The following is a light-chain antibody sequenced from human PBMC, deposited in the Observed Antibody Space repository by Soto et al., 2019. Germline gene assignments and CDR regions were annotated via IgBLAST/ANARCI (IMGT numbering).Light chain of an antibody. J-gene: IGLJ2*01. CDR1: SSDVGSYNR. V-gene: IGLV2-18*02. CDR3: SSYTSSSTLDVV. CDR2: EVS. Sequence: QSALTQPPSVSGSPGQSVTISRTGTSSDVGSYNRVSWYQQPPGTAPKLMIYEVSNRPSGVPDRFSGSKSGNTASLTISGLQAEDEADYYCSSYTSSSTLDVVFGGGTQLTVL.